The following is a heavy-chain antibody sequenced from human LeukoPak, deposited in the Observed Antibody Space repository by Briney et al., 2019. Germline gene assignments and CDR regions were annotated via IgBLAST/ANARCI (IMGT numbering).Heavy chain of an antibody. J-gene: IGHJ4*02. Sequence: SETLSLTCTVSGGSISSGDYYWSWIRQPPGKGLEWIGYIYYSGSTYYNPSLKGRVTISVDTSKNQFSLKLSSVTAADTAVYYCARSYYYGSGSFDYWGQGTLVTVSS. CDR2: IYYSGST. D-gene: IGHD3-10*01. V-gene: IGHV4-30-4*01. CDR3: ARSYYYGSGSFDY. CDR1: GGSISSGDYY.